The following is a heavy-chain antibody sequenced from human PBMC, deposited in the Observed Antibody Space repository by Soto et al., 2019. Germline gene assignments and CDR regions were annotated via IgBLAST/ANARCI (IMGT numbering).Heavy chain of an antibody. J-gene: IGHJ6*02. CDR1: GYPYADSA. CDR2: INAGNGNT. V-gene: IGHV1-3*01. CDR3: ARGIVARSIPVDNYYGMDR. D-gene: IGHD5-12*01. Sequence: DSDKTASKAPGYPYADSAMHCGLQAPGQRLAWMGWINAGNGNTKYSQKFQGRVTITRDTSARTAYMELSSLRSEDTAVYYCARGIVARSIPVDNYYGMDRWGQGTTVIVSS.